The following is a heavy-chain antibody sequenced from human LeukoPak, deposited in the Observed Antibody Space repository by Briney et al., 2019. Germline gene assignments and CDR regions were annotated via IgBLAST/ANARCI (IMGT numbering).Heavy chain of an antibody. V-gene: IGHV3-48*03. J-gene: IGHJ4*02. D-gene: IGHD3-16*01. CDR3: ARLLGLTYFDY. CDR2: ISSSGSTI. CDR1: GFTFSSYE. Sequence: GGSLRLSCAASGFTFSSYEMNWVRQAPGKGLEWVSYISSSGSTIYYADSVKGRFTISRDNAKNSLYLQMNSLRAEDTAVCYCARLLGLTYFDYWGQGTLVTVSS.